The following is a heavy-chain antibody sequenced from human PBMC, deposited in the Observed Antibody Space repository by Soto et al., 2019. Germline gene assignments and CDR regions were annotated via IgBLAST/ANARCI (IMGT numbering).Heavy chain of an antibody. CDR2: INHSGST. J-gene: IGHJ3*02. CDR3: ARSGVHDILTGYYNGAFDI. V-gene: IGHV4-34*01. Sequence: SETLSLTCAVYGGSFSGYYWSWIRQPPGKGLEWIGEINHSGSTNYNPSLKSRVTISVDTSKNQFSLKLSSVTAADTAVYYCARSGVHDILTGYYNGAFDIWGQGTMVTVSS. D-gene: IGHD3-9*01. CDR1: GGSFSGYY.